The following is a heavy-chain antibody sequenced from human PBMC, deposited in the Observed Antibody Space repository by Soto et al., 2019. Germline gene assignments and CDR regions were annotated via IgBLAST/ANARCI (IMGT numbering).Heavy chain of an antibody. CDR2: IRSKAYGGTT. V-gene: IGHV3-49*03. CDR3: AKYTYNSRESFFGMDV. J-gene: IGHJ6*02. D-gene: IGHD3-22*01. Sequence: PGGSLRLSCTASGFPFGDYAMSWFRQAPGKGLEWVGFIRSKAYGGTTEYSASVKGRFTISSDDSKSIAYLQVNSLKTEDTAVYFCAKYTYNSRESFFGMDVWVHGTTVTVSS. CDR1: GFPFGDYA.